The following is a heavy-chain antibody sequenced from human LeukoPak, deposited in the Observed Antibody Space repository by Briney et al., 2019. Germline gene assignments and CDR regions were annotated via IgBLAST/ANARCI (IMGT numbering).Heavy chain of an antibody. Sequence: SETLSLTCTVSGGSISSYYWSWIRQPPGKGLEWIGYIYYSGSTNYNPSLKSRVTISIDTSKNQFSLKLSSVTAADTAVYYCAREEEHSCGWYVDYWGQGTLVTVSS. CDR3: AREEEHSCGWYVDY. V-gene: IGHV4-59*01. J-gene: IGHJ4*02. D-gene: IGHD6-19*01. CDR1: GGSISSYY. CDR2: IYYSGST.